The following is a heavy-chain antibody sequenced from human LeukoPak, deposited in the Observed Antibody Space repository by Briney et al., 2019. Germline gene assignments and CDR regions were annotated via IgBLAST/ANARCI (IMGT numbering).Heavy chain of an antibody. V-gene: IGHV1-46*01. Sequence: ASVKVSCKSSGYTFTSYYMHWVRPAPGQGLEWMGIINPSGGSTSYAQKFQGRVTMTRDTSTSTVYMELSSLRSEDTAVYYCARTTREQWLVQTSTSMAHYYGMDVWGQGTTVTVSS. CDR2: INPSGGST. J-gene: IGHJ6*02. D-gene: IGHD6-19*01. CDR1: GYTFTSYY. CDR3: ARTTREQWLVQTSTSMAHYYGMDV.